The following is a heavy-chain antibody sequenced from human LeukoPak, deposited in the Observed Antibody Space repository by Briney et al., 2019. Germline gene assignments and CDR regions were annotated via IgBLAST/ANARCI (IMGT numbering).Heavy chain of an antibody. V-gene: IGHV4-39*07. J-gene: IGHJ3*02. D-gene: IGHD3-22*01. CDR2: VYYSGTT. CDR1: GGSISLSYYY. Sequence: SETLSLTCSVSGGSISLSYYYWGWIRQPPGKALEWIGSVYYSGTTSYNPSLKSRVTISVDTSKNQFSLKLSSVTAADTAVYYCARRPRITMIVVVILSPSRGAFDIWGQGTMVTVSS. CDR3: ARRPRITMIVVVILSPSRGAFDI.